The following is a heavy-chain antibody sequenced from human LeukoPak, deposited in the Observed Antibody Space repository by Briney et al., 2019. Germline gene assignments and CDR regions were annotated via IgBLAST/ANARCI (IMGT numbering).Heavy chain of an antibody. Sequence: GESLKISCKGSGYSFTNYWIGWVRQMPGKGLEWMGIIYPGDSDTRYSPSFQGQVTISADKSISTAYLQWSSLKASDTATYYCARTYYDILTGYFSSADYWGQGTLVTVSS. CDR3: ARTYYDILTGYFSSADY. V-gene: IGHV5-51*01. CDR1: GYSFTNYW. D-gene: IGHD3-9*01. CDR2: IYPGDSDT. J-gene: IGHJ4*02.